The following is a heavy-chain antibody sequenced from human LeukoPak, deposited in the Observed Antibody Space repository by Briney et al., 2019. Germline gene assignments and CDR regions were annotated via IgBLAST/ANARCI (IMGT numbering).Heavy chain of an antibody. Sequence: PGRSLRLSCAASGFTFSSYAMHWVRQAPGKGLEWVAVISYDGSNKYYADSVKGRFTISRDNSKNTLYLQMNSLGAEDTAVYYCARDRAGDPYYYYGMDVWGQGTTVTVSS. V-gene: IGHV3-30-3*01. CDR1: GFTFSSYA. CDR2: ISYDGSNK. CDR3: ARDRAGDPYYYYGMDV. D-gene: IGHD4-17*01. J-gene: IGHJ6*02.